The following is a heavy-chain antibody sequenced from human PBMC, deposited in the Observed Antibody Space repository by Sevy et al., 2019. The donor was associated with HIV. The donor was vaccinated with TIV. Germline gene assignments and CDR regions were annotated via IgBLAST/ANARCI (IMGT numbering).Heavy chain of an antibody. CDR2: ISYHGRDK. Sequence: GGSLRLSCVVSGIIFTSSGMHWVRQAPGKGLEWVAVISYHGRDKFYADSVKGRFTISRDNSKNILYLQMNGLRIEDTAVYYCAKDFTGYNGMDVWGQGTKVTVSS. CDR3: AKDFTGYNGMDV. J-gene: IGHJ6*02. CDR1: GIIFTSSG. D-gene: IGHD3-9*01. V-gene: IGHV3-30*18.